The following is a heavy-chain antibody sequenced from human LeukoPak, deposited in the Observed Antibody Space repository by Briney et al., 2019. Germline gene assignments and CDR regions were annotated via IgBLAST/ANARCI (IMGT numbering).Heavy chain of an antibody. CDR2: IYYSGST. CDR1: GGSISSYY. CDR3: ARVGDWNDLVY. V-gene: IGHV4-59*01. J-gene: IGHJ4*02. D-gene: IGHD1-1*01. Sequence: SETLSLTCTVSGGSISSYYWSWIRQSPGKGLEWIGYIYYSGSTNYTPSLKSRVTISVDTSKNQFSLKLSSVTAADTAVYYCARVGDWNDLVYWGQGTLVTVSP.